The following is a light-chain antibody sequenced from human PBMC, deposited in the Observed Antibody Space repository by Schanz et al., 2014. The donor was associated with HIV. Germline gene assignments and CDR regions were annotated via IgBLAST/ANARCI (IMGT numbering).Light chain of an antibody. CDR1: HNLLHSNGYNY. J-gene: IGKJ1*01. CDR3: MQCRQAPPT. CDR2: LGS. V-gene: IGKV2-28*01. Sequence: DIVLPQSPLSQPVPPGEPASFSCRSSHNLLHSNGYNYLDWYVQKPGQSPQLLIFLGSHRASGVPDRFSGSGSGTDFTLKISRVEAEDVGVYYCMQCRQAPPTFGQGTKVDIK.